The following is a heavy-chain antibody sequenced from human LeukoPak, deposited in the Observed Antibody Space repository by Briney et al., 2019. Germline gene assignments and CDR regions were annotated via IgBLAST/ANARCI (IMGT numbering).Heavy chain of an antibody. CDR1: GFTFSSYA. D-gene: IGHD6-19*01. Sequence: GGSLRLSCAASGFTFSSYAMSWVRQAPGKGLEWVSAISGSGGSTYYADSVKGRFTISRDNPKNTLYLQMISLRAEDTAIYYCAKDNAGWAFDFWGQGTLVTVSS. J-gene: IGHJ4*02. CDR3: AKDNAGWAFDF. CDR2: ISGSGGST. V-gene: IGHV3-23*01.